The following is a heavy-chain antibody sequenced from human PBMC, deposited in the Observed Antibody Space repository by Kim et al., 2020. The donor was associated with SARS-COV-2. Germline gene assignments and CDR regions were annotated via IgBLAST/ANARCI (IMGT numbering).Heavy chain of an antibody. CDR2: ISYDGTNK. V-gene: IGHV3-30-3*01. CDR1: GFTFHNYA. Sequence: GGSLRLSCAASGFTFHNYALHWVRQAPGKGPEWVSVISYDGTNKYYADSVKGRFTISRDNSKATLYLHMHSLRLDDTALYYCATDLAPWLASRYFYGMDV. CDR3: ATDLAPWLASRYFYGMDV. D-gene: IGHD6-19*01. J-gene: IGHJ6*01.